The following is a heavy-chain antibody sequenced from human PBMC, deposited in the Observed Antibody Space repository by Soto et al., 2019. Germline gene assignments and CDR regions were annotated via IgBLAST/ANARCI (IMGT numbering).Heavy chain of an antibody. J-gene: IGHJ4*02. V-gene: IGHV3-73*01. D-gene: IGHD2-15*01. CDR2: IRSKANSYAT. CDR3: TRPPIPYCSGGSCSRELDY. CDR1: GFTFSGSA. Sequence: GGSLRLSCAASGFTFSGSAMHWVRQASGKGLEWVGRIRSKANSYATAYAASVKGRFTISRDDSKNTAYLQMNSLKTEDTAVYYCTRPPIPYCSGGSCSRELDYWGQGTLVTVSS.